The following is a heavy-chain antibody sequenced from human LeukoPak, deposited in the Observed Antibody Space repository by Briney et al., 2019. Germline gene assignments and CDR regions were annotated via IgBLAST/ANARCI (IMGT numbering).Heavy chain of an antibody. Sequence: SETLSLTCAVSGGSIRSGGYSWSWIRQPPGKGLEWIGSIYYSVSAYYNPSLKSRVTISIDPSKNQFSLKLSSVTAADTAVYYCARTDYSDYRHMFDYWGQGTLVTVSS. CDR3: ARTDYSDYRHMFDY. CDR2: IYYSVSA. CDR1: GGSIRSGGYS. D-gene: IGHD4-11*01. J-gene: IGHJ4*02. V-gene: IGHV4-30-4*07.